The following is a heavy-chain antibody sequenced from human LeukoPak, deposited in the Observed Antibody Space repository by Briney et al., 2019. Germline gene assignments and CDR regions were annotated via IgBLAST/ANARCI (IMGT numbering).Heavy chain of an antibody. J-gene: IGHJ3*02. V-gene: IGHV1-69*04. CDR3: ARAGSLSQTGVVVAAGAFDI. Sequence: ASVKVSCKASGGTFSSYAISWVRQAPGQGLEWMGRIIPILGIANYAQKFQGRVTITADKSTSTAYMELSSLRSEDTAVYYCARAGSLSQTGVVVAAGAFDIWGXGTMVTVSS. CDR2: IIPILGIA. CDR1: GGTFSSYA. D-gene: IGHD2-15*01.